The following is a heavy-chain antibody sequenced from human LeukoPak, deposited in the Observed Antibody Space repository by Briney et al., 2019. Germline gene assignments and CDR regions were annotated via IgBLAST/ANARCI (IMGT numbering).Heavy chain of an antibody. CDR1: GYIFPTYW. CDR3: ARHTYYYDSSGPGVGYYYYMDV. D-gene: IGHD3-22*01. CDR2: IYPGDSDT. V-gene: IGHV5-51*01. Sequence: RGESLKISCKASGYIFPTYWIGWVRQMPGKGLEWMGIIYPGDSDTRYSPSFQGQVTISADKSISTAYLQWSSLKASDTAMYYCARHTYYYDSSGPGVGYYYYMDVWGKGTTVTISS. J-gene: IGHJ6*03.